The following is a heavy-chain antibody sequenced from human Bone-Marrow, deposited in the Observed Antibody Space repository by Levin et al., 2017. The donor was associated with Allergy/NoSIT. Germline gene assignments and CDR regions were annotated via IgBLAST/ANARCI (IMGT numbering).Heavy chain of an antibody. Sequence: GGSLRLSCAASGFTFSSYSMNWVRQAPGKGLEWVSSISSSSSYIYYADSVKGRFTISRDNAKNSLYLQMNSLRAEDTAVYYCARYTVVGDSSGKEPHAFDIWGQGAMVTVSS. D-gene: IGHD3-22*01. CDR2: ISSSSSYI. J-gene: IGHJ3*02. V-gene: IGHV3-21*01. CDR3: ARYTVVGDSSGKEPHAFDI. CDR1: GFTFSSYS.